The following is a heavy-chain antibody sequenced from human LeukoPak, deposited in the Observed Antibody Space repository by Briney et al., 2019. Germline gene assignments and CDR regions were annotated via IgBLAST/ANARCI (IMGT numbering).Heavy chain of an antibody. J-gene: IGHJ5*01. D-gene: IGHD5-12*01. CDR2: FYYSGST. CDR1: GGSISSSSYY. CDR3: ARGMAAAYDYNWFDS. V-gene: IGHV4-39*07. Sequence: SETLSLTCTVSGGSISSSSYYWGWIRQPPGKGLEWIGSFYYSGSTYYNPSLKSRVTISVDTSKNQFSLKLSSVTAADTAIYFCARGMAAAYDYNWFDSWGQGTLVTVSS.